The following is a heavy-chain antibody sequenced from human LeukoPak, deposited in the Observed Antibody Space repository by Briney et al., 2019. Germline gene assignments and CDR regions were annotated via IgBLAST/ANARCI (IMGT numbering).Heavy chain of an antibody. J-gene: IGHJ4*02. D-gene: IGHD1-26*01. CDR1: GGSFSGYY. V-gene: IGHV4-34*01. CDR3: ARPYSGSYYGSPYFDY. Sequence: SETLSLTCAVYGGSFSGYYWSWIRQPPGKGLEWIGEINHSGSTNYNPSLKSRVTISVDTSKNQFSLKLSSVTAADTAVYYCARPYSGSYYGSPYFDYWGQGTLVTVSS. CDR2: INHSGST.